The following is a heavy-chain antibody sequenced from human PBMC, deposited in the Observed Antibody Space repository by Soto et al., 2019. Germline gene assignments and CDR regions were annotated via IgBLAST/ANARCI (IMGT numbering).Heavy chain of an antibody. CDR3: ASGGSSLNFDS. D-gene: IGHD6-6*01. Sequence: PGGSLRLSSAASGFTFRSYGMQWVRQAPGKGLVWVSWINSDGSSTSYADSVKGRFTISRDNAKNTLYLQMNSLRAEDTAVYYCASGGSSLNFDSWGQGTLVTSPQ. CDR1: GFTFRSYG. V-gene: IGHV3-74*01. J-gene: IGHJ4*02. CDR2: INSDGSST.